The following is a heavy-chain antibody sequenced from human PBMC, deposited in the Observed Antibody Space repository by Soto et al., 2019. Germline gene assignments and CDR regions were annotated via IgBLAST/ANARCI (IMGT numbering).Heavy chain of an antibody. CDR1: GFTFSNYA. Sequence: GGSLRLSCAASGFTFSNYAMSWVRQAPGKGLEWVSGIGGNAAMTYYADYVKGRFTISRDNSKNTLYLQMNSLRAEDTAVYYCAFAQGYCTNGVCWPFDPWGQGTLVTVSS. D-gene: IGHD2-8*01. J-gene: IGHJ5*02. CDR2: IGGNAAMT. V-gene: IGHV3-23*01. CDR3: AFAQGYCTNGVCWPFDP.